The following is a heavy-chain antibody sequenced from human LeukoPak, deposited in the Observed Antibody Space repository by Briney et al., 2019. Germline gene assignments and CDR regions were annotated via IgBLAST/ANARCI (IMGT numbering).Heavy chain of an antibody. Sequence: GGSLRLSCAASGFSFSSYAMSWVRQAPGKGLEWVSAISGSGGSTYYADSVKGRFTISRDNAKNSLYLQMNSLRAEDTAVYYCARDRWELLSNSYHYCGLDVWGQGTTVTVSS. D-gene: IGHD2-15*01. CDR1: GFSFSSYA. J-gene: IGHJ6*02. CDR3: ARDRWELLSNSYHYCGLDV. V-gene: IGHV3-23*01. CDR2: ISGSGGST.